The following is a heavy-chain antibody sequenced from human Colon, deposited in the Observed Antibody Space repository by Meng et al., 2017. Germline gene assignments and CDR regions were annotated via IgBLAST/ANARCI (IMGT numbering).Heavy chain of an antibody. J-gene: IGHJ5*02. CDR1: GGSISTSGHW. CDR3: ARDMSGGYYWFDP. Sequence: QGQLAESGPGLVKPPQTLSLTCTVSGGSISTSGHWWSWIRQHPGKGLEWIGYVFYSGSTQYNPSLKSRVSISVDTSKNQFSLKLYSMTAADTAVYYCARDMSGGYYWFDPWGQGTLVTVSS. D-gene: IGHD3-22*01. V-gene: IGHV4-31*03. CDR2: VFYSGST.